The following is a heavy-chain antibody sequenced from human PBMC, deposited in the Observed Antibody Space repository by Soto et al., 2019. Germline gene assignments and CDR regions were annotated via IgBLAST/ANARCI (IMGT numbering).Heavy chain of an antibody. CDR1: GGSFGNSA. CDR3: ATGVIWNGYFTVVS. Sequence: QVQLVQSGAEVKKPGSSVKVSCKASGGSFGNSAINWVRQTPGQGLEWLGGFIPVYRTLNYAQKFQGRVTITADESTCTAYMTLSSLASDDTAVYYRATGVIWNGYFTVVSLGQGTRVTVSS. V-gene: IGHV1-69*01. D-gene: IGHD3-3*01. CDR2: FIPVYRTL. J-gene: IGHJ4*02.